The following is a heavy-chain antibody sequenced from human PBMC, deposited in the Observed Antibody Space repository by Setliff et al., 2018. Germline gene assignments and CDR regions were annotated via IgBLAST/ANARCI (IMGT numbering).Heavy chain of an antibody. Sequence: SETLSLTCDVSGYSFKSDAYGAWIRQSPGRGLDWIGSVSHSGSPYYIPSLKSRVSISVDTSKNQFSLKLSSVTAADTAVYYCARESRYYYDNLGTLDYWGQGTLVTVSS. D-gene: IGHD3-22*01. CDR3: ARESRYYYDNLGTLDY. CDR2: VSHSGSP. CDR1: GYSFKSDAY. J-gene: IGHJ4*02. V-gene: IGHV4-38-2*02.